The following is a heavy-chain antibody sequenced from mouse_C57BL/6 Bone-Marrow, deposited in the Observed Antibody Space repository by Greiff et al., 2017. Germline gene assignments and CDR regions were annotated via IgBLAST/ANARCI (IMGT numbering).Heavy chain of an antibody. V-gene: IGHV1-64*01. CDR3: ARDGDYTFEGY. CDR2: IHPNSGST. J-gene: IGHJ2*01. Sequence: VQLQQPGAELVKPGASVKLSCKASGYTFTSYWMHWVKQRPGQGLEWIGLIHPNSGSTNYNEKFKSKATLTVDKSTSTAYMQLSSLTSEDSAVXYCARDGDYTFEGYWGQGTTLTVSS. D-gene: IGHD2-12*01. CDR1: GYTFTSYW.